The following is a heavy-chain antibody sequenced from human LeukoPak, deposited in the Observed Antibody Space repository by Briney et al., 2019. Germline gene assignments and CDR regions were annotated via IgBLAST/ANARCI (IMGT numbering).Heavy chain of an antibody. V-gene: IGHV3-74*01. D-gene: IGHD6-13*01. CDR1: GFSFSSDW. CDR2: INSDGSSA. J-gene: IGHJ3*02. Sequence: GGSLRLSCAASGFSFSSDWTHWVRQAPGKGLVWVSRINSDGSSADYADSVKGRFTISRDNAKSMLYLEMSSLRAEDTAVYYCARGRVAAAGKSDAFDMWGQGTGVTVSS. CDR3: ARGRVAAAGKSDAFDM.